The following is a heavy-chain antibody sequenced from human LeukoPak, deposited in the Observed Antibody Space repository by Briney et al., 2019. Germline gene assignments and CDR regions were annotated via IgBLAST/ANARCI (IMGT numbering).Heavy chain of an antibody. J-gene: IGHJ6*02. Sequence: AETLCLTCAVSGCSISSYYWSWIRQPPGKGLEWVGYIYYSGSTNYNPALMSRGTISFDESNNQFSLKLSSVTAAATAVYYCARHRHPEYYYILTGYSSAYYYGMDVWGQGTTVTVSS. V-gene: IGHV4-59*08. D-gene: IGHD3-9*01. CDR3: ARHRHPEYYYILTGYSSAYYYGMDV. CDR2: IYYSGST. CDR1: GCSISSYY.